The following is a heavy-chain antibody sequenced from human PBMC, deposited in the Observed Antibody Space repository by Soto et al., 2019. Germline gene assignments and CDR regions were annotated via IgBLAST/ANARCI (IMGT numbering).Heavy chain of an antibody. Sequence: QVQLQQWGAGLLKPSETLSLTCAVYGGSFSGYYWSWIRQPPGKGLEWIGEINHSGSTNYNPSLKSRVTISVDTSKNQFSLKLSSVTAADTAVYYCVRGTMRGWASIVPAAIGTYWGQGTLVTVSS. CDR1: GGSFSGYY. D-gene: IGHD2-2*02. CDR2: INHSGST. V-gene: IGHV4-34*01. J-gene: IGHJ4*02. CDR3: VRGTMRGWASIVPAAIGTY.